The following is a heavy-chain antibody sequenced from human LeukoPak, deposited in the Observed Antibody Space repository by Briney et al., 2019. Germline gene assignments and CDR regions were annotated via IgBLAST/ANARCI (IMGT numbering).Heavy chain of an antibody. CDR2: INSDGSSI. J-gene: IGHJ4*02. D-gene: IGHD5-12*01. V-gene: IGHV3-74*03. CDR3: AREGRVSGYDFVC. Sequence: GSLRLSCAASGFTFSSYWMHWVGQAPGKGLVWVSRINSDGSSITYAGSVKGRFTISRDNAKNTLYLQMNSLRVEDTAVYYCAREGRVSGYDFVCWGQGTLVTVSS. CDR1: GFTFSSYW.